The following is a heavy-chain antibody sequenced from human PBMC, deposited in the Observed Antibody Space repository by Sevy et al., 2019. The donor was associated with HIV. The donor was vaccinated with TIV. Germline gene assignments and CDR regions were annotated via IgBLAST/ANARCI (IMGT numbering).Heavy chain of an antibody. J-gene: IGHJ5*02. Sequence: SETLSLTCTVSGGSISRGDYYWSWIRQPPGKGLEWIGYIYYSGSTDYNPSLKSLVSISVDTSKNQFSLKLSSVTAADTAVYYCARGIEKFDPWGQGTLVTVSS. D-gene: IGHD2-15*01. CDR1: GGSISRGDYY. CDR2: IYYSGST. V-gene: IGHV4-30-4*01. CDR3: ARGIEKFDP.